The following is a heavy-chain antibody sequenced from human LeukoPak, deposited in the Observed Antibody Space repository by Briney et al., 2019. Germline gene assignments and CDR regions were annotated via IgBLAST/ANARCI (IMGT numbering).Heavy chain of an antibody. J-gene: IGHJ4*02. V-gene: IGHV3-7*01. CDR3: ARDRYGSGSYWDY. CDR2: IKQDGSEK. CDR1: GFTFSSYW. Sequence: PGGSLRLSCAASGFTFSSYWMSWVRQAPGKGLEWVANIKQDGSEKYYVDSVKGRFTISRDNAKNPLYLQMNSLRAEDTAVYYCARDRYGSGSYWDYWGQGTLVTVSS. D-gene: IGHD3-10*01.